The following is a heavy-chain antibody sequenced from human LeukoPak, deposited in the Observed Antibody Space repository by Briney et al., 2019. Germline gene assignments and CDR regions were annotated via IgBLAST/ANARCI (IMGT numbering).Heavy chain of an antibody. J-gene: IGHJ3*02. CDR2: INWNGGRT. CDR1: GFTFSSYW. V-gene: IGHV3-74*01. Sequence: PGGSLRLSCAASGFTFSSYWMHWVRQAPGKGLEWVSGINWNGGRTGYAESVKGRFTISRDNSKNTLYLQMNSLRAEDTAVYYCASLRDGYNFRAFDIWGQGTMVTVSS. CDR3: ASLRDGYNFRAFDI. D-gene: IGHD5-24*01.